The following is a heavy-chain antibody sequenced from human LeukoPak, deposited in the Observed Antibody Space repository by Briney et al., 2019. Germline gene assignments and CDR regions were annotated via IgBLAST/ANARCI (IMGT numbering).Heavy chain of an antibody. V-gene: IGHV3-7*03. D-gene: IGHD2-2*01. CDR2: IKQDGSEK. Sequence: QAGGSLRLSCAASGFTFSSCWMSWVRQAPGKGLEWVANIKQDGSEKYYVDSVKGRFTISRDNAKNSLYLQMNSLRAEDTALYYCARGGYQLPHDNWFDPWGQGTLVTVSS. CDR1: GFTFSSCW. CDR3: ARGGYQLPHDNWFDP. J-gene: IGHJ5*02.